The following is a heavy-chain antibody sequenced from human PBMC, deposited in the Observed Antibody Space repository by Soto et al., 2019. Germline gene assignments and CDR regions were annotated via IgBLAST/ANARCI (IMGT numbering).Heavy chain of an antibody. V-gene: IGHV3-23*01. CDR2: SSGSGGST. CDR3: AKRATGTDFDY. J-gene: IGHJ4*02. CDR1: GFTFSSYA. Sequence: EVQLLESGGGLVQPGGSLRLSCAASGFTFSSYAMNWVRQAPGKGLEWVSVSSGSGGSTYYADSVKGRFTISRDNSKNTLYLQMNGLRAEDTAVYYCAKRATGTDFDYWGQGTLVTVSS. D-gene: IGHD1-1*01.